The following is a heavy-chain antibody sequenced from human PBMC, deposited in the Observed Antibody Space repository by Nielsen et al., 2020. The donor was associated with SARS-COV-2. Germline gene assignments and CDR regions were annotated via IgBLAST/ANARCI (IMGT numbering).Heavy chain of an antibody. J-gene: IGHJ4*02. CDR3: ATAPMDYYDSSDYYHRDY. Sequence: SLRLSCAASGFTFDDYAMHWVRQAPGKGLEWVSGISWNSGSIGYADSVKGRFTISRDNAKNSLYLQMNSLRAEDTALYYCATAPMDYYDSSDYYHRDYWGQGTLVTVSS. CDR1: GFTFDDYA. CDR2: ISWNSGSI. D-gene: IGHD3-22*01. V-gene: IGHV3-9*01.